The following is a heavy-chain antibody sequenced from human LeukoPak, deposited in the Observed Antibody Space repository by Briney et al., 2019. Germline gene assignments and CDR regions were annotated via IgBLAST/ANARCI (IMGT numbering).Heavy chain of an antibody. CDR3: TSPGIAVAGLDSTPRYSYYGMDV. J-gene: IGHJ6*02. V-gene: IGHV3-73*01. CDR1: GFTFSGSA. CDR2: IRSKANSYAT. Sequence: GGSLRLSCAASGFTFSGSAMHWVRQASGKGLEWVGRIRSKANSYATAYAASVKGRFTISRDDSKNTAYLQMNSLKTEDTAVYYCTSPGIAVAGLDSTPRYSYYGMDVWGQGTTVTVSS. D-gene: IGHD6-19*01.